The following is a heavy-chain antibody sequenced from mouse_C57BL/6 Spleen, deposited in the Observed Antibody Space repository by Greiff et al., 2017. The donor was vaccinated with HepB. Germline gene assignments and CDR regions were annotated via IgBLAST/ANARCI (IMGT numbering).Heavy chain of an antibody. CDR2: IRNKDNGYTT. J-gene: IGHJ2*01. Sequence: EVQGVESGGGLVQPGGSLSLSCAASGFTFTDYYMSWVRQPPGKALEWLGFIRNKDNGYTTEYSASVKGRFTISRDNSQSILYLQMNALRAEDSATYYCARSYYGDYYFDYWGQGTTLTVSS. D-gene: IGHD2-13*01. CDR1: GFTFTDYY. CDR3: ARSYYGDYYFDY. V-gene: IGHV7-3*01.